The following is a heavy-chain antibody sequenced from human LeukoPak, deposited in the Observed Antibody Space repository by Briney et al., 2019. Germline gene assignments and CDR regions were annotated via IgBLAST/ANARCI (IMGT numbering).Heavy chain of an antibody. CDR1: GGSISSSNW. J-gene: IGHJ3*02. V-gene: IGHV4-4*02. Sequence: SGTLSLTCAVSGGSISSSNWWSWVRQPPGKGLEWIGEIYHRGSTNYNPSLKSRVTITVDKSKNQSSLKLSSVTAADTAVYYCARVVDSSGWYDDAFDIWGQGTMVTVSS. D-gene: IGHD6-19*01. CDR3: ARVVDSSGWYDDAFDI. CDR2: IYHRGST.